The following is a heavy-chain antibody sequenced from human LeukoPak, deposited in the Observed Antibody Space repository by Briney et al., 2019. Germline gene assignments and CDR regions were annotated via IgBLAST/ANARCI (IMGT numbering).Heavy chain of an antibody. V-gene: IGHV1-8*01. CDR2: MNPNSGNT. CDR3: ARGPYYYDIQSSSRFDY. D-gene: IGHD3-22*01. Sequence: ASVKVSCKASGYTFTSYDINWVRQATGQGLEWMGWMNPNSGNTGYAQKFQGRVTMTRNTSISTAYMELSSLRSEDTAVYYCARGPYYYDIQSSSRFDYWGQGTLVTVSS. J-gene: IGHJ4*02. CDR1: GYTFTSYD.